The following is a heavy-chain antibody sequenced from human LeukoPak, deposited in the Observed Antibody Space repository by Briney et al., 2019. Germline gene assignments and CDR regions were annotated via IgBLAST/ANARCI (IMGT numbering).Heavy chain of an antibody. D-gene: IGHD3-22*01. Sequence: PSQTLSLTCAVSGGSISSGGYSWSWIRQPPGKGLEWIGEINHSGSTNYNPSLKSRVTISVDTSKNQFSLKLSSVTAADTAVYYCASRYYYDSSGFRPGDYWGQGTLVTVSS. J-gene: IGHJ4*02. CDR3: ASRYYYDSSGFRPGDY. CDR2: INHSGST. CDR1: GGSISSGGYS. V-gene: IGHV4-30-2*01.